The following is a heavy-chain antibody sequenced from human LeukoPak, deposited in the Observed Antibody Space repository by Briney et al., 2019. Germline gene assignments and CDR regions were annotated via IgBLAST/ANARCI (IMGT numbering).Heavy chain of an antibody. CDR3: ARRGPYLGYCSSTSCFFGAFDI. CDR2: IYYSGST. V-gene: IGHV4-31*03. Sequence: SETLSLTCTVSGGSISSGGYSWSWIRQHPGKGLEWIGYIYYSGSTYYNPSLKSRVTISVDTSKNQFSLKLSSVTAADTAVYYCARRGPYLGYCSSTSCFFGAFDIWGQGTMVTVSS. D-gene: IGHD2-2*01. J-gene: IGHJ3*02. CDR1: GGSISSGGYS.